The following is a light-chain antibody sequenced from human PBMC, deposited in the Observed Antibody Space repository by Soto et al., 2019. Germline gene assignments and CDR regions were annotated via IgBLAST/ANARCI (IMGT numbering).Light chain of an antibody. CDR3: GSYAIATLI. V-gene: IGLV2-14*01. CDR2: EVT. Sequence: QSALTQPASVSGSPGQSITISCTGTSSDIGAYDYVSWFQQYPGKAPTLLIYEVTFRPSGVSSRFSGSKSGNTASLTISGLQTEDEDDYYCGSYAIATLIFGGGTKLTVL. CDR1: SSDIGAYDY. J-gene: IGLJ2*01.